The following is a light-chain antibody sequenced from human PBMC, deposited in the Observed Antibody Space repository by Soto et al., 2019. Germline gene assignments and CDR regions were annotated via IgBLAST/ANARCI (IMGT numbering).Light chain of an antibody. V-gene: IGKV1-39*01. Sequence: DIQLTQSPSSLSVSIGDRVTITGRASPDLRGYLNWYRQKPGRAPELLIYTASTLQTGVPSRFSGRGSETDVTLTIISMHADDLATYVCQQSHSNPYTFGQ. CDR1: PDLRGY. J-gene: IGKJ2*01. CDR3: QQSHSNPYT. CDR2: TAS.